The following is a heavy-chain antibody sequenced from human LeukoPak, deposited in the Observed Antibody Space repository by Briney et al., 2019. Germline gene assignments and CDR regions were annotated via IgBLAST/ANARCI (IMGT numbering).Heavy chain of an antibody. V-gene: IGHV4-59*11. CDR2: IYYSGST. CDR3: ARINGASIAAATFDY. D-gene: IGHD6-13*01. CDR1: GGSISSHY. Sequence: SATVSLTCTVSGGSISSHYWSWMRQPPGKGLEWMGYIYYSGSTNYNPPLKSRVTISVDTSKNQFSLKLSSVTAADTAVYYCARINGASIAAATFDYWRQGPLVTVPS. J-gene: IGHJ4*02.